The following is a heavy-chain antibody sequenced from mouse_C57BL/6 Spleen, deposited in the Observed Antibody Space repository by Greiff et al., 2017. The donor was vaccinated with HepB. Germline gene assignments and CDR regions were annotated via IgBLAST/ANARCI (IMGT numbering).Heavy chain of an antibody. J-gene: IGHJ1*03. Sequence: EVNVVESGGGLVKPGGSLKLSCAASGFTFSSYAMSWVRQTPEKRLEWVATISDGGSYTYYPDNVKGRFTISRDNAKNNLYLQMNQLKSEDTAMNYCARDSQYYGSSYDWYFDVWGTGTTVTVSS. V-gene: IGHV5-4*01. CDR1: GFTFSSYA. D-gene: IGHD1-1*01. CDR3: ARDSQYYGSSYDWYFDV. CDR2: ISDGGSYT.